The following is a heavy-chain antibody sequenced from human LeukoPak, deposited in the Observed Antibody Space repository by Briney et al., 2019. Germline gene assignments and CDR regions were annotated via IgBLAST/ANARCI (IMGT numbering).Heavy chain of an antibody. CDR3: AKSSDPYASGSYDAFLDY. J-gene: IGHJ4*02. V-gene: IGHV3-23*01. Sequence: GGSLRLFCAASARTFNNYDMVGVRQAPGRGLEWVSGISGSGADTYYADSVKGRFTISRDNSKNTLLLQMNSLRAEDTAVYYCAKSSDPYASGSYDAFLDYWGQGTLVTVSS. CDR2: ISGSGADT. D-gene: IGHD3-10*01. CDR1: ARTFNNYD.